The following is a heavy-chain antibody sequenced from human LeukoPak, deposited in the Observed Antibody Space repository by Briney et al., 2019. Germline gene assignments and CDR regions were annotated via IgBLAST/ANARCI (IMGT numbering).Heavy chain of an antibody. D-gene: IGHD3-16*01. J-gene: IGHJ6*02. Sequence: GGSLRLSCAASGLTFSSHTMNWVRQAPGKGLESISSVTNGGTTYYADSVKGRFTISRDNSKSTLYLQMNSLRAEDTAVYFCARGGGLDVWGQGATVTVSS. CDR1: GLTFSSHT. CDR3: ARGGGLDV. V-gene: IGHV3-23*01. CDR2: VTNGGTT.